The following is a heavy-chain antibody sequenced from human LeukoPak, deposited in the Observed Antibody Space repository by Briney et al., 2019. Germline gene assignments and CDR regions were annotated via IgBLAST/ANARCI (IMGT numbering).Heavy chain of an antibody. CDR3: ARDAVPYYYDSSGYPHYFDY. CDR1: GDTFTGDY. CDR2: INPNSGGT. J-gene: IGHJ4*02. V-gene: IGHV1-2*02. Sequence: ASVKVSCKASGDTFTGDYMYWVRQAPGQGLEWMGWINPNSGGTNYAQKFQGRVTMTRDTSISTAYMELSRLRSDDTAVYYCARDAVPYYYDSSGYPHYFDYWGQGTLVTVSS. D-gene: IGHD3-22*01.